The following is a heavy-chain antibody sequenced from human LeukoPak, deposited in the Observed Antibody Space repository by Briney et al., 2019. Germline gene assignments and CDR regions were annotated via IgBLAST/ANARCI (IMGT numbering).Heavy chain of an antibody. Sequence: SQTLTLTCAISGDSIFTNNVAWNWIRQSPSRGLEWLGRTYYRSKWSFDYAVSVKSRITINADTSKNQFSLQLSSVTPEDTAVYYCARGKYTSFDNWGQGTLVTVSS. CDR2: TYYRSKWSF. CDR1: GDSIFTNNVA. CDR3: ARGKYTSFDN. J-gene: IGHJ4*02. D-gene: IGHD6-6*01. V-gene: IGHV6-1*01.